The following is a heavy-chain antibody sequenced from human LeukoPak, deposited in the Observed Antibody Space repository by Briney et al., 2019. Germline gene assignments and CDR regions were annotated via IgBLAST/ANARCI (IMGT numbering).Heavy chain of an antibody. D-gene: IGHD4-23*01. CDR2: SYTSGST. CDR1: GGSISSYY. V-gene: IGHV4-4*07. J-gene: IGHJ6*03. Sequence: SETLSLTCTVSGGSISSYYWSWIRQPAGKGLEWIGRSYTSGSTNYNPSLKSRVTMSVDTSKKQFSLKLSSVTAADTAVYYCAREEGDGGNSPTYYYYYYMDVWGKGTTVTISS. CDR3: AREEGDGGNSPTYYYYYYMDV.